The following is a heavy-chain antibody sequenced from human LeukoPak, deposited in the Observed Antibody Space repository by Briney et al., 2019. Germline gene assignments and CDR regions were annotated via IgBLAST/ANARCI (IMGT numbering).Heavy chain of an antibody. Sequence: PSETLSLTCAVSGYSLSSGYYWGWIRQPPGKGLEWIGSIYHSGSTYYNPSLKSRVTISVDTSKNQFSLKLSSVTAADTAVYYCARDRGGRLLWFGEYNWFDPWGQGTLVTVSS. J-gene: IGHJ5*02. D-gene: IGHD3-10*01. CDR1: GYSLSSGYY. CDR3: ARDRGGRLLWFGEYNWFDP. V-gene: IGHV4-38-2*02. CDR2: IYHSGST.